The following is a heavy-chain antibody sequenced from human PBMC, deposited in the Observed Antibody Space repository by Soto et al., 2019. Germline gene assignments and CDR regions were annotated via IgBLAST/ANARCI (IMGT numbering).Heavy chain of an antibody. CDR3: ARELIAAAGNNWFDS. CDR1: GYAISSGYY. Sequence: SETLSLTCAVYGYAISSGYYWGWIRQPPGKGLEWIGSIYQSGSTYYNLSLKSRVTISVDTSKNQFSLKVSSVTAADTAVYYCARELIAAAGNNWFDSWGQGILVTVSS. D-gene: IGHD6-13*01. J-gene: IGHJ5*01. V-gene: IGHV4-38-2*01. CDR2: IYQSGST.